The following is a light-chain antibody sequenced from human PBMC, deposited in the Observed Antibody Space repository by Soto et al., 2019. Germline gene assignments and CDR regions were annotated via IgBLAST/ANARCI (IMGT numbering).Light chain of an antibody. Sequence: EIVLTQSPATLSLSPGERATLSCRASQSVSNYLAWFQQKPGQAPRLLIYDASNRATGIPARFSGSGSGTDFTLTISIREPEDCAVYYCQQRSSWPLLTFGGGTKVEI. J-gene: IGKJ4*01. V-gene: IGKV3-11*01. CDR1: QSVSNY. CDR2: DAS. CDR3: QQRSSWPLLT.